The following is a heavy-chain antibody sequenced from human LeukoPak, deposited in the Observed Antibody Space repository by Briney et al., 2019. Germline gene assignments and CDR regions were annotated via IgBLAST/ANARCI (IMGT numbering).Heavy chain of an antibody. CDR3: ARRFPAHYFDY. CDR2: LYYSGST. Sequence: KPSETLSLTCTVSGGSISSSSYYWVWIRQPPGKGLEWIGTLYYSGSTYYNASLKSRVTISVDTSKNQFSLNLNSVTAADTAVYYCARRFPAHYFDYWGQGTLVTVSS. CDR1: GGSISSSSYY. V-gene: IGHV4-39*01. D-gene: IGHD6-25*01. J-gene: IGHJ4*02.